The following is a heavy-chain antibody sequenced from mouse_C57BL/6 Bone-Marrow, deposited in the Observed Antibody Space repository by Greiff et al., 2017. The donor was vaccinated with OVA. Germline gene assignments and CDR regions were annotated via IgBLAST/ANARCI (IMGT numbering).Heavy chain of an antibody. CDR1: GFTFSSYT. J-gene: IGHJ3*01. D-gene: IGHD2-4*01. Sequence: EVQGVESGGGLVKPGGSLKLSCAASGFTFSSYTMSWVRQTPEKRLEWVATISGGGGNTYYPDSVKGRFTISRDNAKNTLYLQMSSLRSEDTALYYCARSEGLPAWFAYWGQGTLVTVSA. V-gene: IGHV5-9*01. CDR2: ISGGGGNT. CDR3: ARSEGLPAWFAY.